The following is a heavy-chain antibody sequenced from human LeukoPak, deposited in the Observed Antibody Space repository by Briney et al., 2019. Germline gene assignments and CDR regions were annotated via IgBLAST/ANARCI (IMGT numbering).Heavy chain of an antibody. CDR2: INPNSGGT. CDR3: ARENYYDSSDYYPKDRFEDY. D-gene: IGHD3-22*01. Sequence: GASVKVSCKASGYTFTGYYMHWVRQAPGQGLEWMGWINPNSGGTNYAQKFQGRVTMTRDTSISTAYMELSRLRSDDTAVYYCARENYYDSSDYYPKDRFEDYWGQGTLVTVSS. V-gene: IGHV1-2*02. CDR1: GYTFTGYY. J-gene: IGHJ4*02.